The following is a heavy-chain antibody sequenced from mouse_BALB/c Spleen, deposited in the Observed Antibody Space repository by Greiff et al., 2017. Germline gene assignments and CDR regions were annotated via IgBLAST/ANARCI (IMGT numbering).Heavy chain of an antibody. CDR3: ASTMITTRYAMDY. J-gene: IGHJ4*01. Sequence: EVKLQESGGGLVQPGGSRKLSCAASGFTFSSFGMHWVRQAPEKGLEWVAYISSGSSTIYYADTVKGRFTISRDNPKNTLFLQMTSLRSEDTAMYYCASTMITTRYAMDYWGQGTSVTVSS. D-gene: IGHD2-4*01. CDR2: ISSGSSTI. CDR1: GFTFSSFG. V-gene: IGHV5-17*02.